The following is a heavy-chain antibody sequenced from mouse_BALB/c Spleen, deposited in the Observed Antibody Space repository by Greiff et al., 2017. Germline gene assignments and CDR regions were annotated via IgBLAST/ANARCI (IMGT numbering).Heavy chain of an antibody. D-gene: IGHD2-2*01. J-gene: IGHJ4*01. CDR3: AGEGYGYDCLYAMDY. CDR2: ISDGGRYT. CDR1: GFTFSDYY. V-gene: IGHV5-4*02. Sequence: EVQLVESGGGLVKPGGSLKLSCAASGFTFSDYYMYWVRQTPEKRLEWVATISDGGRYTYYPDSVKGRFTISRDNAKNNLYLQMSSLKAEDTAMYYCAGEGYGYDCLYAMDYWGQGTSVTVSS.